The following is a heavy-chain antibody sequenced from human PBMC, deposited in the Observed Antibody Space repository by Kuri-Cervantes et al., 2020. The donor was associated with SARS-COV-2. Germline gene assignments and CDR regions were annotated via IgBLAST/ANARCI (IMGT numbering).Heavy chain of an antibody. D-gene: IGHD3-3*01. Sequence: GGSLRLSCAASGFTFSSYAMGWVRQAPGKGLEWVSAISGSGGSTYYADSVKGRFTISRDNSKNTLYLQMNSLRAEDTAVYYCARASLDLTIFGVAYDAFDIWGQGTMVTVSS. CDR1: GFTFSSYA. J-gene: IGHJ3*02. V-gene: IGHV3-23*01. CDR3: ARASLDLTIFGVAYDAFDI. CDR2: ISGSGGST.